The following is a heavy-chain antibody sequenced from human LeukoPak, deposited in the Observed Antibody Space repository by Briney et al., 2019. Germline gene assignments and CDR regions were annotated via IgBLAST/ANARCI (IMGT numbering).Heavy chain of an antibody. V-gene: IGHV1-69*05. D-gene: IGHD6-13*01. Sequence: VASVKVSCXASGGTFSSYAISWVRLAPGQGLEWMGGIIPIFGTANYAQKFQGRVTITTDESTSTAYMELSSLRSEDTAVYYCARVPSHSSWYKDLDAFDIWGQGTMVTVSS. CDR2: IIPIFGTA. J-gene: IGHJ3*02. CDR3: ARVPSHSSWYKDLDAFDI. CDR1: GGTFSSYA.